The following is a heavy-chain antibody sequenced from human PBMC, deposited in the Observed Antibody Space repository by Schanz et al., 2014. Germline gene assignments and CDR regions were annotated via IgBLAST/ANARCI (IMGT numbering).Heavy chain of an antibody. Sequence: EVQLAESGGGLVQPGGSLRLSCAASGFVFGDYYMTWIRQAPGKGLEWLSVISASGGDTYYADSVKGRFTISRDNSKNTLYLQMNSLRAEDTAVYYCARDHTTESYYSAGPPIDYWGQGTLLTVSS. CDR1: GFVFGDYY. J-gene: IGHJ4*02. D-gene: IGHD1-26*01. CDR3: ARDHTTESYYSAGPPIDY. CDR2: ISASGGDT. V-gene: IGHV3-23*04.